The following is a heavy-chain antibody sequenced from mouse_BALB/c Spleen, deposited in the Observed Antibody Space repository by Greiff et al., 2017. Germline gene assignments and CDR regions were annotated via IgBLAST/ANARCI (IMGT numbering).Heavy chain of an antibody. CDR1: GFTFSSYT. J-gene: IGHJ4*01. CDR2: ISNGGGST. Sequence: EVQGVESGGGLVQPGGSLKLSCAASGFTFSSYTMSWVRQTPEKRLEWVAYISNGGGSTYYPDTVKGRFTISRDNAKNTLYLQMSSLKSEDTAMYYCARLITTVEAMDYWGQGTSVTVSS. CDR3: ARLITTVEAMDY. V-gene: IGHV5-12-2*01. D-gene: IGHD1-1*01.